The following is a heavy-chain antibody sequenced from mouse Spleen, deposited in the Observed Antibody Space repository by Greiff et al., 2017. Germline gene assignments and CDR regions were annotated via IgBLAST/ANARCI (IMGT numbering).Heavy chain of an antibody. CDR2: ISSGGGNT. CDR3: AREDYRYDRFAY. V-gene: IGHV5-9*04. D-gene: IGHD2-14*01. CDR1: GFTFSSYA. J-gene: IGHJ3*01. Sequence: EVKLMESGGGLVKLGGSLKLSCAASGFTFSSYAMSWVRQTPEKRLEWVATISSGGGNTYYPDSVKGRFTISRDNAKNTLYLQMSSLKSEDTAMYYCAREDYRYDRFAYWGQGTLVTVSA.